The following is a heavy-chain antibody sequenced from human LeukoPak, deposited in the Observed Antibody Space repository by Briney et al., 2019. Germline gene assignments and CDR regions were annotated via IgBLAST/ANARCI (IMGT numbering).Heavy chain of an antibody. V-gene: IGHV4-59*01. CDR1: GGSISTYY. D-gene: IGHD2-15*01. J-gene: IGHJ4*02. CDR3: ARGGVPGGIYGSFDD. Sequence: SETLSLTCTVSGGSISTYYWSWMRQPPGRGLEWIGYIYYSGSTNHNPSLQSRVTISVDTSKNQFSLKLNSVTAADTAVYYCARGGVPGGIYGSFDDWGQGTLVSVSS. CDR2: IYYSGST.